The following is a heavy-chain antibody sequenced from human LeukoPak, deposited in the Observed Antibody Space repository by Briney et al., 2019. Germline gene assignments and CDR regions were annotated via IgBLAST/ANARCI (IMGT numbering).Heavy chain of an antibody. D-gene: IGHD3-16*02. V-gene: IGHV3-48*02. CDR2: ISSSSSTI. J-gene: IGHJ4*02. Sequence: GGSLRLSCAASEFTFSSYSMNWVRQAPGKGLEWVSYISSSSSTIYYADSVKGRFTISRDNAKNSLYLQMNSLRDEDTAVYYCASLGYDYVWGSYRYPDYWGQGTLVTVSS. CDR1: EFTFSSYS. CDR3: ASLGYDYVWGSYRYPDY.